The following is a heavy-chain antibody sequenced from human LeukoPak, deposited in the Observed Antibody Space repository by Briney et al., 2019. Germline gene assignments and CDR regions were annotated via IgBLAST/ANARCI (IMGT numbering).Heavy chain of an antibody. CDR1: GYSFSDYD. J-gene: IGHJ4*02. CDR2: VNPKSGSR. CDR3: ARGATFRRTTWAR. V-gene: IGHV1-8*02. D-gene: IGHD1-14*01. Sequence: GASVKVSCKASGYSFSDYDIIWVRQAAVHGLEWVGWVNPKSGSRAFAQKFQGRLTMTSGSSITTVYMELSSLRSDDSAVYYCARGATFRRTTWARWGQGTLVTVSS.